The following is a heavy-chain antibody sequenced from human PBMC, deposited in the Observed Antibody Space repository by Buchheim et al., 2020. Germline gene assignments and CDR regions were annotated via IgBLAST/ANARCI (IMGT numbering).Heavy chain of an antibody. V-gene: IGHV4-61*01. CDR1: GGSVSSGSYY. Sequence: QVQLQESGPGLVKPSETLSLTCTVSGGSVSSGSYYWSWIRQPPGKGLEWIGYIYYSGSTNYNPSLKSRVNISVDTSKNQFTLKLSFVTAADTAVYYCARDRKYYYDSSGYYYEGDYFDYWGQGTL. CDR2: IYYSGST. J-gene: IGHJ4*02. CDR3: ARDRKYYYDSSGYYYEGDYFDY. D-gene: IGHD3-22*01.